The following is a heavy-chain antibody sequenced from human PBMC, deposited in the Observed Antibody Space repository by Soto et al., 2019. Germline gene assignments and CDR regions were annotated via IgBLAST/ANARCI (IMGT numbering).Heavy chain of an antibody. V-gene: IGHV4-39*01. CDR2: VYYSGST. Sequence: QLQLQESGPGLVKPSETLSLTCTVSGGSITSSSYYWGWLRQPPGKGLEWIASVYYSGSTYYNPPIKSRVTISVDTSKNQFSLKLSSVTAADTAVYSCARQARTTNYFDSWGQGTLVTVSS. CDR3: ARQARTTNYFDS. CDR1: GGSITSSSYY. J-gene: IGHJ4*02.